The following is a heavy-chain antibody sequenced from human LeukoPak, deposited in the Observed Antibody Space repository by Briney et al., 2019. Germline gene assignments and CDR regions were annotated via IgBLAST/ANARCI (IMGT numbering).Heavy chain of an antibody. CDR3: ARGGFYCGGDCYVDY. V-gene: IGHV4-34*01. Sequence: TSETLSLTCAVYGGSFSPYYWSWIRQPPGKGLEWIGEINHSGSTNYNPSLKSRVTISVDTSKNQFSLRLSSVTAADTAVYYCARGGFYCGGDCYVDYWGQGTLVTVSS. CDR2: INHSGST. D-gene: IGHD2-21*02. CDR1: GGSFSPYY. J-gene: IGHJ4*02.